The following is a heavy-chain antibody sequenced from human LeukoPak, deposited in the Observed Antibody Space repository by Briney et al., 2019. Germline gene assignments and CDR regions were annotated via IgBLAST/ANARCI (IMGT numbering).Heavy chain of an antibody. J-gene: IGHJ1*01. CDR2: INHIGST. Sequence: GSLRLSCAASGFTFSSNAMSWVRQPPGKGLEWIGEINHIGSTNYNPSLKSRVAISVDRSKNQFSLKLSSVTAADTAVYYCARGQVQGNRFKLELSRYFQHWGQGTLVTVSS. CDR3: ARGQVQGNRFKLELSRYFQH. D-gene: IGHD1-7*01. CDR1: GFTFSSNA. V-gene: IGHV4-34*01.